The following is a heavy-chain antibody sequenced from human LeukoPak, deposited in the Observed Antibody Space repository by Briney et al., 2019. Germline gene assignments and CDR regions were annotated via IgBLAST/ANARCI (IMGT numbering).Heavy chain of an antibody. Sequence: SETLSLTCAVYGGSFSGYYWSWIRQPPGEGLEWIGEINHSGSTNYNPSLKSQVTISVDTSKNQFSLKLSSVTAADTAVYYCARGRLWLVLFDYWGQGTLVTVSS. CDR3: ARGRLWLVLFDY. V-gene: IGHV4-34*01. D-gene: IGHD6-19*01. CDR2: INHSGST. J-gene: IGHJ4*02. CDR1: GGSFSGYY.